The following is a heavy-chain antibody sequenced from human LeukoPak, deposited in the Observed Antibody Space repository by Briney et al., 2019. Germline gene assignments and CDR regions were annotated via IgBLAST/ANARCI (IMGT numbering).Heavy chain of an antibody. D-gene: IGHD3-10*01. CDR3: AREGLLWFGEDKYYYYYGMDV. J-gene: IGHJ6*04. V-gene: IGHV4-4*02. CDR2: IYHSGST. CDR1: GGSISSSNW. Sequence: PSETLSLTCAVSGGSISSSNWWSWVRQPPGKGLEWIGEIYHSGSTNYNPSLKSRVTISVDKSKNQFSLKLSSVTAADTAVYYCAREGLLWFGEDKYYYYYGMDVWGKGTTVTVSS.